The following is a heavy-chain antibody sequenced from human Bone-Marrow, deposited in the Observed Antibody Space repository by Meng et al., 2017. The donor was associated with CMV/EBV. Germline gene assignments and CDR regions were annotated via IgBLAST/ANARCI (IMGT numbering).Heavy chain of an antibody. J-gene: IGHJ6*02. CDR1: GFTFSSYS. Sequence: GGSLRLSCAASGFTFSSYSMNWVRQAPGKGLEWVSSISSSSSYIYYADSVKGRFTISRDNAKNSLYLQMNSLRAEDTAVYYCARGGFGVVIEVWSYYGMDVWGQGTTVTVPS. D-gene: IGHD3-3*01. V-gene: IGHV3-21*01. CDR2: ISSSSSYI. CDR3: ARGGFGVVIEVWSYYGMDV.